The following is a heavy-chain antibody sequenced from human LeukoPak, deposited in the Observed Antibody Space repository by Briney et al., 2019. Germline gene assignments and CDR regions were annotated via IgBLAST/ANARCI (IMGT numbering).Heavy chain of an antibody. Sequence: SGTLSLTCTVSGGSISSYYWSWIRQPPGKGLEWIWYIYYSGSTNYNPSLKSRVTISVDTSKNQFSLKLSSVTAADTAVYYCARVGTYYYDSSGYPGAFDIWGQGTMVTVSS. V-gene: IGHV4-59*01. CDR1: GGSISSYY. CDR3: ARVGTYYYDSSGYPGAFDI. J-gene: IGHJ3*02. CDR2: IYYSGST. D-gene: IGHD3-22*01.